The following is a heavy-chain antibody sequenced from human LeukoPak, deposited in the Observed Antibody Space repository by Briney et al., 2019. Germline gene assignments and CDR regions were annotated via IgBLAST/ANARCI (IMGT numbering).Heavy chain of an antibody. CDR2: IYTGRST. J-gene: IGHJ4*02. V-gene: IGHV4-61*09. D-gene: IGHD5-12*01. CDR1: CRSIRSGRYY. CDR3: ARGYAFFDY. Sequence: PSDTLSHTRTLSCRSIRSGRYYWSWLRPPAGKGLEWVGHIYTGRSTQSNPSLMSRNTKSVDTSKNQFSLKLSSVTAADTAVYYCARGYAFFDYCGQGTLVTVSS.